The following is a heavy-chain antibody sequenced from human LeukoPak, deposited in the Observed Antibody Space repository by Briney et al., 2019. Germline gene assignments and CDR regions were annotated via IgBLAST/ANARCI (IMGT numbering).Heavy chain of an antibody. CDR2: INPNSGGT. J-gene: IGHJ4*02. CDR1: GYTFTGYY. Sequence: ASVKVSCKASGYTFTGYYMHWVRQAPGQGLEWMGWINPNSGGTNYAQKFRGWVTMTRDTSISTAYMELSRLRSDDTAVYYCAGGYQSHSGSYYLYYWGQGTLVTVSS. D-gene: IGHD1-26*01. CDR3: AGGYQSHSGSYYLYY. V-gene: IGHV1-2*04.